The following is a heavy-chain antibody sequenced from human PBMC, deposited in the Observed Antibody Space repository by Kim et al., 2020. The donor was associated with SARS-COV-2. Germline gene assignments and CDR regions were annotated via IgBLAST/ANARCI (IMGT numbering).Heavy chain of an antibody. J-gene: IGHJ3*01. D-gene: IGHD3-10*01. CDR2: IGTEYAT. Sequence: GGSLRLSCTASGFTFRSYDMHWVRQIRGKGLEWVSAIGTEYATYYSDSARGRFTIPRENDRNSLYLQMNSLRAGDTAAHYCARGVTIATGPGHDDAFDV. V-gene: IGHV3-13*01. CDR1: GFTFRSYD. CDR3: ARGVTIATGPGHDDAFDV.